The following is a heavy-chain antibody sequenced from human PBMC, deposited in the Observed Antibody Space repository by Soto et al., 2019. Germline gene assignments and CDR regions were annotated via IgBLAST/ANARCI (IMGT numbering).Heavy chain of an antibody. CDR3: ARDRRGSNEGNWFDP. V-gene: IGHV4-59*01. CDR1: GGSISSYY. J-gene: IGHJ5*02. CDR2: IYYSGST. D-gene: IGHD1-26*01. Sequence: SETLSLTCTVSGGSISSYYWSWIRQPPGKGLEWIGYIYYSGSTNYNPSLKSRVTISVDTSKNQFSLKLSSVTAADTAVYYCARDRRGSNEGNWFDPWGKETLLTVSS.